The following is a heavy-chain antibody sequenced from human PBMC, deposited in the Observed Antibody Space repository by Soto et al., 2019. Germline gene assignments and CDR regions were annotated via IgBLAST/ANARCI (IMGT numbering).Heavy chain of an antibody. D-gene: IGHD6-19*01. CDR1: GYTFTSYY. CDR3: AREGIAVVNHDAFAI. Sequence: ASVKVSCKASGYTFTSYYMHWVRQAPGQGLEWMGIINPSGGSTSYAQKFQGRVTMTRDTSTSTVYMELSSLRSEDTAVYYCAREGIAVVNHDAFAIWGQGTMVTVSS. J-gene: IGHJ3*02. V-gene: IGHV1-46*03. CDR2: INPSGGST.